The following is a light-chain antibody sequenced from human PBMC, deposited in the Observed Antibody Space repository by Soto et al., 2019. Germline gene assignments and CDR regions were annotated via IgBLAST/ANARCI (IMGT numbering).Light chain of an antibody. J-gene: IGLJ3*02. Sequence: QLVLTQSPSASASLGASVKLTCTLSSGLSTYAIAWHQQQPEKGTRFLLKLNNDGSHTQGDGIPDRFSGSSSGAARYLTISSLQSDDEADYYCQSWGTGSQWVFGGGTKLTVL. CDR3: QSWGTGSQWV. V-gene: IGLV4-69*01. CDR1: SGLSTYA. CDR2: LNNDGSH.